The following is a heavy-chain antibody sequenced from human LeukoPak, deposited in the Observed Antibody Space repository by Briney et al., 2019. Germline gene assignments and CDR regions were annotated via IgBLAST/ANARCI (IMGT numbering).Heavy chain of an antibody. CDR3: TTEEAATITY. CDR2: ISSSSSYI. V-gene: IGHV3-21*03. J-gene: IGHJ4*02. D-gene: IGHD5-12*01. Sequence: GGSLRLSCSASGFTFGNYAMHWVRQAPGKGLEWVSSISSSSSYIYYADSVKGRFTISRDNAKNSLYLQMNSLKTEDTAVYYCTTEEAATITYWGQGTLVTVSS. CDR1: GFTFGNYA.